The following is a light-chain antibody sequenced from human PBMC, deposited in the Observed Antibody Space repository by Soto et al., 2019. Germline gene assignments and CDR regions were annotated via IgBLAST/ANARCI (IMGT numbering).Light chain of an antibody. CDR1: QSISSY. CDR3: QQSYSTPWT. Sequence: DIQMTQSPSSLSASVGDRVTITCRASQSISSYLNLYQQRPGKAPNLLIYSASSLQSGVPSRFSGSGSGTDFTLTISSLQPEDFATYYCQQSYSTPWTFGQGTKVDIK. V-gene: IGKV1-39*01. CDR2: SAS. J-gene: IGKJ1*01.